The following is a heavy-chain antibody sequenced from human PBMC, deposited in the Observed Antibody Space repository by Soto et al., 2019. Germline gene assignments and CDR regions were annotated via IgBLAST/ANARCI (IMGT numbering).Heavy chain of an antibody. CDR3: VRVHLGYCSGGSCYGLGDY. Sequence: GAAVKVSCKDSGGSFSSYAISWVRQAPGQRLEWMGGIIPIFGTANYAQKFQGRVTITADESTSTAYMELSSLRSEDTAVYYCVRVHLGYCSGGSCYGLGDYWGQGTLVTVSS. D-gene: IGHD2-15*01. CDR1: GGSFSSYA. V-gene: IGHV1-69*13. CDR2: IIPIFGTA. J-gene: IGHJ4*02.